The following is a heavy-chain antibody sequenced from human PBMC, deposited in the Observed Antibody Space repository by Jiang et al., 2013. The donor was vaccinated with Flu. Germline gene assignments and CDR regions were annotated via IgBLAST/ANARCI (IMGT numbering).Heavy chain of an antibody. D-gene: IGHD6-6*01. J-gene: IGHJ2*01. V-gene: IGHV4-39*07. CDR2: IYYSGST. CDR1: GGSISSSSYY. Sequence: GLVKPSETLSLTCTVSGGSISSSSYYWGWIRQPPGKGLEWIGSIYYSGSTYYNPSLKSRVTMSLDTSKNQFSLKLRSVTAADTAVYYCAREGEAARQLRYDWYFDLWGRGTLVTVSS. CDR3: AREGEAARQLRYDWYFDL.